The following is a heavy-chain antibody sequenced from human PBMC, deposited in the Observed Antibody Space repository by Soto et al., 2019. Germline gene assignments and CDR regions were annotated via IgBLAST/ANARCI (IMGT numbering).Heavy chain of an antibody. CDR1: GGSITTGGYY. Sequence: SETLSLTCTVSGGSITTGGYYWSWIRQLPGKGLEWIGHRYYSGSTNYNPSLKSRVTISVDTSKNQFSLKLSSVTAADTAVYYCARVTYDSSGYPYFDYWGQGTLVTVSS. CDR3: ARVTYDSSGYPYFDY. V-gene: IGHV4-61*08. CDR2: RYYSGST. D-gene: IGHD3-22*01. J-gene: IGHJ4*02.